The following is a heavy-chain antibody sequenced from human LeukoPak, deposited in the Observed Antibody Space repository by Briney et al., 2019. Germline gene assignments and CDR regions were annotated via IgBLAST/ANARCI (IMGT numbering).Heavy chain of an antibody. J-gene: IGHJ4*02. Sequence: SETLSLTCAVYGGSFSGYYWSWIRRPSGKGLEWSGEINHSGSTNYNPSLKSRVTISVDTSKNQFSLKLSSVTAADTAVYYCARGNSSGWYDYWGQGTLVTVSS. CDR3: ARGNSSGWYDY. D-gene: IGHD6-19*01. CDR2: INHSGST. CDR1: GGSFSGYY. V-gene: IGHV4-34*01.